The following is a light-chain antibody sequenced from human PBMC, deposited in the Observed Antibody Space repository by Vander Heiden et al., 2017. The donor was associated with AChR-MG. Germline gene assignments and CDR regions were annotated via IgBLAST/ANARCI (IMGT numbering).Light chain of an antibody. J-gene: IGLJ1*01. V-gene: IGLV3-25*03. CDR2: KDS. Sequence: SYERTQPPSVSVSPGQTARITCSGDALPKQYAYWYQQKPGQAPVLVIYKDSERPSGIPERFSGSSSGTTVTLTISGVQAEDEADYYCQSADSSGTYVFGTGTKVSGL. CDR3: QSADSSGTYV. CDR1: ALPKQY.